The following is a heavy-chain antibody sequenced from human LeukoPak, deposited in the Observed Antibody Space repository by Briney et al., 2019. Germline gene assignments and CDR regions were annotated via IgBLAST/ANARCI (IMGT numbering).Heavy chain of an antibody. Sequence: SETLSLTCAVYGGSFSGYYWSWIRQPPGKGLEWIGEINHSGSTNYNPSLKSRVTISVDTSKNQFSLKLSSVTAAGTAVYYCARGLFRGSYRALVWFDPWGQGTLVTVSS. V-gene: IGHV4-34*01. CDR3: ARGLFRGSYRALVWFDP. D-gene: IGHD1-26*01. J-gene: IGHJ5*02. CDR1: GGSFSGYY. CDR2: INHSGST.